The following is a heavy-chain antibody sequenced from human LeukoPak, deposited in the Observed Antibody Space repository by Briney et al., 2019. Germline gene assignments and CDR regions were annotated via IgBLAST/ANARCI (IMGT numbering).Heavy chain of an antibody. D-gene: IGHD6-19*01. CDR3: AKAARSTSGWYED. CDR1: GXTFSSYA. V-gene: IGHV3-23*01. Sequence: GGSLRLSWAASGXTFSSYAMSWVRQAPGKGLEWVSAISGSGGSTYYADSVKGRFTISRDNSKNTLYLQMNSLRAEDTAVYYCAKAARSTSGWYEDWGQGTLVTVSS. J-gene: IGHJ4*02. CDR2: ISGSGGST.